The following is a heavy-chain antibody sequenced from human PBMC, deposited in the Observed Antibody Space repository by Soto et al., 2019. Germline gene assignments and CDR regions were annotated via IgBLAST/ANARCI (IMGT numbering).Heavy chain of an antibody. J-gene: IGHJ4*02. Sequence: ASVQVSCKASGYTFTDYYMHWVRQAPGQGLEWMGWINPNSGGTNYAQKFQGRVTMTRDTSISKAYMELSRLRSDDTAVYYCPRAHIVARKFDYWGQGNLVTVSS. CDR3: PRAHIVARKFDY. D-gene: IGHD5-12*01. CDR1: GYTFTDYY. V-gene: IGHV1-2*02. CDR2: INPNSGGT.